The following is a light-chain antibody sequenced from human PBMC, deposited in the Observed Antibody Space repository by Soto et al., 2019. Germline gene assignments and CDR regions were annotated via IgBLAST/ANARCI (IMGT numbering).Light chain of an antibody. CDR3: QQFNGYPIT. J-gene: IGKJ5*01. Sequence: DIQLTQSPSFLSASVGDRVTITCRASQGISSNLAWYQQKPGKAPKLLIYAASTLRSGVPSRFSGSGSGTEFTLTISSLQPEDFATYYCQQFNGYPITFGQGTRLEIK. CDR1: QGISSN. CDR2: AAS. V-gene: IGKV1-9*01.